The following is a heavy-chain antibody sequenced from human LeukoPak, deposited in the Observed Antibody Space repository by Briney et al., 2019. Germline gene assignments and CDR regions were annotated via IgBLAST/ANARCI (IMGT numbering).Heavy chain of an antibody. CDR3: AHYGDYRFLYYFDH. D-gene: IGHD4-17*01. Sequence: SGPTLVRPTQTLTLTCSFSGFSLTTAGVGVGWVRQPPGKALEWLALIYWDDNKLYSPSLKSRLTIAKDTSENQVVLLMTNVDPVDTATYYCAHYGDYRFLYYFDHWGQGTLVTFPS. CDR1: GFSLTTAGVG. V-gene: IGHV2-5*02. J-gene: IGHJ4*02. CDR2: IYWDDNK.